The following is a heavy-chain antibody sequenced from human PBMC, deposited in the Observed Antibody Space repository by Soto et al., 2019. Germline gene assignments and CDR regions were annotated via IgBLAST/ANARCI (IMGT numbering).Heavy chain of an antibody. CDR1: GYSFTSYW. J-gene: IGHJ5*02. CDR2: IDPSDSYT. V-gene: IGHV5-10-1*01. D-gene: IGHD3-22*01. Sequence: GESLKISCKGSGYSFTSYWISWVRQMPGKGLEWMGRIDPSDSYTNYSPSFQGHVTISADKSISTAYLQWSSLKASDTAMYYCARHVGYYDSSGYSNWFDPWGQGTLVTVSS. CDR3: ARHVGYYDSSGYSNWFDP.